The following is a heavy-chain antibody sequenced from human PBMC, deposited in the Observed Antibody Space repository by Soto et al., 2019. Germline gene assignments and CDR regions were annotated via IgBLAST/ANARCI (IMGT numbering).Heavy chain of an antibody. D-gene: IGHD6-25*01. CDR3: AKDRGYINSPFDL. J-gene: IGHJ4*02. CDR1: GFSFSTVG. V-gene: IGHV3-30*18. CDR2: ISHDGNRQ. Sequence: GGSLRLSCEASGFSFSTVGMHWVRQAPGKGLEWVVLISHDGNRQFYAESVKGRFTVSRDNSRDTVSLEMNGLRPEDTAIYYCAKDRGYINSPFDLWGQGTLVTVSS.